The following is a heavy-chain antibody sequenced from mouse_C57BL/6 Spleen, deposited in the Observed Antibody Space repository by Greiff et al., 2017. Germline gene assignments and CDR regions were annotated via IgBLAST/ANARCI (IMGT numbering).Heavy chain of an antibody. Sequence: DVMLVESGGGLVKPGGSLKLSCAASGFTFSDYGMHWVRQAPEKGLEWVAYISSGSSTIYSAYTVQGRFTISRDNAKNTLFLQMTSLRAEDTAMYYCARGLITTVVAPFAYWGQGALVTVSA. V-gene: IGHV5-17*01. CDR3: ARGLITTVVAPFAY. D-gene: IGHD1-1*01. CDR2: ISSGSSTI. J-gene: IGHJ3*01. CDR1: GFTFSDYG.